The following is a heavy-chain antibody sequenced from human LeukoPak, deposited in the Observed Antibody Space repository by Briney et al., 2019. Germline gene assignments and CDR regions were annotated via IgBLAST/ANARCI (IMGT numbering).Heavy chain of an antibody. CDR1: GFTFSSYA. CDR2: ISGSGGST. CDR3: AKDGLGDIVVVVAATSYFDY. Sequence: GGSLRLSCAASGFTFSSYAMSWVRQAPGKGLEWVSAISGSGGSTYYADSVKGRFTISRDNSKNTLYLQMNSLRAEDTAVYYCAKDGLGDIVVVVAATSYFDYWRQGTLVTVSS. D-gene: IGHD2-15*01. V-gene: IGHV3-23*01. J-gene: IGHJ4*02.